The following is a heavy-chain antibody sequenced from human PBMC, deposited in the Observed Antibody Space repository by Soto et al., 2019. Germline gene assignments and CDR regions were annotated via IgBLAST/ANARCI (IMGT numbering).Heavy chain of an antibody. CDR1: GFTFSHYA. CDR3: ATDGSQNFYY. CDR2: MSYDGSNE. V-gene: IGHV3-30*03. D-gene: IGHD1-26*01. J-gene: IGHJ4*02. Sequence: QVQLVESGGGVVQPGRSLRLSCAASGFTFSHYAMHWVRQAPGKGLEWVALMSYDGSNEYYADSVKGRFTISRDNSKNTLYLQMNSLRAEDTAVYYCATDGSQNFYYWGQGTLVTVSS.